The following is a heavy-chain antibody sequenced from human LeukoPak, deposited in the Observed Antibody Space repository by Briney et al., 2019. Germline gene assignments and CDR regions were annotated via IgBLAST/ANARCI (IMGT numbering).Heavy chain of an antibody. CDR1: GFTFSSYA. Sequence: PGRSLRLSCAAYGFTFSSYAMHWVRQAPGKGLEWVAVISYDGSNKYYADSVKGRFTISRDNSKNTLYLQMNSLRAEDTAVYYCARVKWAAAGTSPWMDYWGQGTLVTVSS. CDR3: ARVKWAAAGTSPWMDY. D-gene: IGHD6-13*01. CDR2: ISYDGSNK. V-gene: IGHV3-30*01. J-gene: IGHJ4*02.